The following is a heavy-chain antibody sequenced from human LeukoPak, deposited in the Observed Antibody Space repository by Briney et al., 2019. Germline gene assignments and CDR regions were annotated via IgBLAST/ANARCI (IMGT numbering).Heavy chain of an antibody. J-gene: IGHJ4*02. CDR1: EYTFSVYH. D-gene: IGHD3-22*01. CDR2: INPNSGDT. V-gene: IGHV1-2*02. Sequence: ASVKVSCKASEYTFSVYHIHWVRLAPGQGLEWMAWINPNSGDTNYAQKFQGRVTMTRDTSISTVYMEVNSLKFDDTAVYYCATELRSGYFDYWGQGTLVTVSS. CDR3: ATELRSGYFDY.